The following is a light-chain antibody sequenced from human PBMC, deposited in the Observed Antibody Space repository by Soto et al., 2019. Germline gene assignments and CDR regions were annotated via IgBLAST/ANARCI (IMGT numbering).Light chain of an antibody. Sequence: EIVLPQSPGTLSLFPGERATLSCRASQTVGYYLAWYQQKAGQAPRPLIYDASNRAPGIPARFSGSGSGTDFTLTISSLKPEDFAVYYCHQRSSWPLTFGGGTKVDIK. CDR1: QTVGYY. J-gene: IGKJ4*01. V-gene: IGKV3-11*01. CDR3: HQRSSWPLT. CDR2: DAS.